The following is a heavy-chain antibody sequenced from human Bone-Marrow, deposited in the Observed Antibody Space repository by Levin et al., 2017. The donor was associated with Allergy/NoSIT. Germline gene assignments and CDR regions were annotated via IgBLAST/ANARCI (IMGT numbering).Heavy chain of an antibody. CDR2: ISTTGTI. Sequence: PSETLSLTCTVSSDSISSYYWSWIRQPAGKALEWIGRISTTGTIHYNPSLKSRVTVSVDTSRNQFSLRLTSVTAADTAVYYCAGENGGGRPFDYWGQGTPVTVSS. J-gene: IGHJ4*02. CDR1: SDSISSYY. D-gene: IGHD3-10*01. V-gene: IGHV4-4*07. CDR3: AGENGGGRPFDY.